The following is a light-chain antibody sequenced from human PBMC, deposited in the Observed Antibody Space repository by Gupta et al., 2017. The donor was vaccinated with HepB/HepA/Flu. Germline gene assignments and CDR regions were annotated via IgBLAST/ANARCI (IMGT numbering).Light chain of an antibody. V-gene: IGLV7-46*01. J-gene: IGLJ2*01. CDR3: VMSYSGVRV. CDR2: DTN. Sequence: QAVVTQEPSLTVSPGGTVTLTCGSSTGPVTSTHYPYWIQQKPGQAHTTLIYDTNNKQSWTFARFSGYLRGGKAALTLSGAQSEDEADYYCVMSYSGVRVFGGGTKLTVL. CDR1: TGPVTSTHY.